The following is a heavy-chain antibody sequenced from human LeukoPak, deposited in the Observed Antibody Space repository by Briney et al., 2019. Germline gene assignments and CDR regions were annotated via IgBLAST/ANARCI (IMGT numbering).Heavy chain of an antibody. D-gene: IGHD3-9*01. CDR2: ISTYNGDS. Sequence: ASVKVSCKASGYTFSNYGITWVRQAPGQGLEWMGWISTYNGDSNYAQKLQGRVTMTTDTSTSTAYMELRSLRSDDTAVYYCARDLSPTGAFDIWGQGTMVTVSS. V-gene: IGHV1-18*01. CDR1: GYTFSNYG. CDR3: ARDLSPTGAFDI. J-gene: IGHJ3*02.